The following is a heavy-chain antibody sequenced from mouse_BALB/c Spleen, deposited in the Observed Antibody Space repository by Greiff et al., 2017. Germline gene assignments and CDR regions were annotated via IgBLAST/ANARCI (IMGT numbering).Heavy chain of an antibody. CDR3: ARGFDGYSLWFAY. CDR2: ISSGGST. D-gene: IGHD2-3*01. V-gene: IGHV5-6-5*01. Sequence: EVNLVESGGGLVKPGGSLKLSCAASGFTFSSYAMSWVRQTPEKRLEWVASISSGGSTYYPDSVKGRFTISSDNARNILYLQMSSLRSEDTAMDYCARGFDGYSLWFAYWGQGTLVTVSA. CDR1: GFTFSSYA. J-gene: IGHJ3*01.